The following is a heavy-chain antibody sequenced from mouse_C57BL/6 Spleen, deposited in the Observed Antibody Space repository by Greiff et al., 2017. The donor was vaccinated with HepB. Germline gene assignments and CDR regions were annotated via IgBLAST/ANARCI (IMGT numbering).Heavy chain of an antibody. CDR3: ARWGTTVEGFFAY. V-gene: IGHV1-61*01. J-gene: IGHJ3*01. CDR1: GYTFTSYW. D-gene: IGHD1-1*01. Sequence: QVQLQQPGAELVRPGSSVKLSCKASGYTFTSYWMDWVKQRPGQGLEWIGNIYPSDSETHYNQKFKDKATLTVDKSSSTAYMQLSSLTSKDSAVYYCARWGTTVEGFFAYWGQGTLVTVSA. CDR2: IYPSDSET.